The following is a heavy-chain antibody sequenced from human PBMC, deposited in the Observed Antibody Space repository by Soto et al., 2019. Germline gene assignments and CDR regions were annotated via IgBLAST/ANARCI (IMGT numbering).Heavy chain of an antibody. CDR1: GGSISSGDYY. Sequence: QVQLQESGPGLVKPSQTLSLTCTVSGGSISSGDYYWSWIRKPPGKGLEWIGYIYYSGSTYYNPSLKSRVTMSVDTSKNQFSLKLSSVTAADTAVYYCARHKGDYGGNCDYWGQGTLVTVSS. J-gene: IGHJ4*02. CDR3: ARHKGDYGGNCDY. D-gene: IGHD4-17*01. CDR2: IYYSGST. V-gene: IGHV4-30-4*01.